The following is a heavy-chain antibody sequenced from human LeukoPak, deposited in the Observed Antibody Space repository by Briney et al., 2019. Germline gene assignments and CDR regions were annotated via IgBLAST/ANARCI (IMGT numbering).Heavy chain of an antibody. CDR1: GFTFSSYG. Sequence: PGGSLRLSCAASGFTFSSYGMHWVRQAPGKGLEWVAVIWYDGSNKYYADSVKGRFTISRDNSKNTPYLQMNSLRAEDTAVYYCARGPAHEWLLVPYRFDYWGQGTLVTVSS. CDR3: ARGPAHEWLLVPYRFDY. CDR2: IWYDGSNK. V-gene: IGHV3-33*01. D-gene: IGHD3-3*01. J-gene: IGHJ4*02.